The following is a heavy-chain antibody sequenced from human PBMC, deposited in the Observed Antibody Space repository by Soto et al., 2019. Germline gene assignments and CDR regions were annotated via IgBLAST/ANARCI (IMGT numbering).Heavy chain of an antibody. Sequence: QMQLVQSGPEVKKPGTSVKVSCKASGFTFTSSAMQWVRQSRGQRLEWIGWIVVGSGNTNYAQKFQERVTITRDMSTSTAYMELSSLRSEDTAVYYCAATWGVERLYYYGMDVWGQGTTVTVSS. CDR3: AATWGVERLYYYGMDV. J-gene: IGHJ6*02. CDR2: IVVGSGNT. CDR1: GFTFTSSA. D-gene: IGHD6-13*01. V-gene: IGHV1-58*02.